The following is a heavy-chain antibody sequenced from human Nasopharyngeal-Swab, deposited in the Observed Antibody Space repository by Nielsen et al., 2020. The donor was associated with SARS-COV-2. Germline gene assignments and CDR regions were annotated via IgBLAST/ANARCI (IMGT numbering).Heavy chain of an antibody. CDR3: ASSTAAGTSYYYYMDV. V-gene: IGHV1-3*01. CDR2: INAGNGNT. D-gene: IGHD6-13*01. Sequence: WVRQAPGQRLEWMGWINAGNGNTKYSQKFQGRVTITRDTSASTAYMELSSLRSEDTAVYYCASSTAAGTSYYYYMDVWGKGTTVTVSS. J-gene: IGHJ6*03.